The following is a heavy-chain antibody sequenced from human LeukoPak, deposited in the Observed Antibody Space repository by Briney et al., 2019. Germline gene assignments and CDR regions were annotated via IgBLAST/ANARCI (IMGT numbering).Heavy chain of an antibody. D-gene: IGHD2-15*01. CDR1: GFTFSSYG. J-gene: IGHJ2*01. Sequence: GRSLRLSCAASGFTFSSYGMHWVRQAPGKGLGWVAVIWYDGSNKYYADSVKGRFTISRDNSKNTLYLQMNSLRAEDTAVYYCAKDGWPYWYFDLWGRGTLVTVSS. CDR3: AKDGWPYWYFDL. V-gene: IGHV3-33*06. CDR2: IWYDGSNK.